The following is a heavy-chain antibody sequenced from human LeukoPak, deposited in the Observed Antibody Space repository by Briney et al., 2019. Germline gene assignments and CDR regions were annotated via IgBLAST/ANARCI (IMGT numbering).Heavy chain of an antibody. CDR2: INPNTGAT. J-gene: IGHJ4*02. D-gene: IGHD1-26*01. V-gene: IGHV1-2*02. CDR3: MRCGGSAQFDY. Sequence: ASVKVSCKASGYTFTVHYFHWVRQAPGQGLEWMGWINPNTGATNYAQQFQGRVTMTRDTSISTVYMDLSRLTSDDTAVYFCMRCGGSAQFDYWVQGILLTVSS. CDR1: GYTFTVHY.